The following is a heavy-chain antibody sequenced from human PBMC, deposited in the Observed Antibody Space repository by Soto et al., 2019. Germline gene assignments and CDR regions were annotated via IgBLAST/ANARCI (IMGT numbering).Heavy chain of an antibody. D-gene: IGHD3-3*01. CDR3: AKCANYDFWSGSWGAFDI. V-gene: IGHV3-23*01. CDR2: ISGYDGTA. CDR1: AFPFYA. Sequence: QPGGSLRLSCAASAFPFYAMTWVRQAPGKGLEWVSVISGYDGTAYYADSAKGRFTISRDNSKNTVYLQMDSLRVEDTAVYYCAKCANYDFWSGSWGAFDIWGQGTMVTVSS. J-gene: IGHJ3*02.